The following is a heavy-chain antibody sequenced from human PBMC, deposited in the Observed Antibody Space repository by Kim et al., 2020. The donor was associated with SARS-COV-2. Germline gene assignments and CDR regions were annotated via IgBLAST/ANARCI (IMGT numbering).Heavy chain of an antibody. CDR3: ARDGGIITMVRGVMGPSMDV. Sequence: RFTIARDNSKNTLYLQMNSLRAEDTAVYYCARDGGIITMVRGVMGPSMDVWGQGTTVTVSS. D-gene: IGHD3-10*01. J-gene: IGHJ6*02. V-gene: IGHV3-30*01.